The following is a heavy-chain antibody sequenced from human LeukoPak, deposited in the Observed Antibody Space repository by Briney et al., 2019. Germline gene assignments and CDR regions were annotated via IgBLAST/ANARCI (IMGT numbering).Heavy chain of an antibody. Sequence: PGGSLRLSCAASGFAFSSYWMHWVRQGPGKGLVWVARINTDGSSTNYADSVKGRFTISRDNAKNTLYLQMNSLRAEDTALYYCARERFDPWGQGTLVTVSS. CDR2: INTDGSST. CDR3: ARERFDP. CDR1: GFAFSSYW. J-gene: IGHJ5*02. V-gene: IGHV3-74*01.